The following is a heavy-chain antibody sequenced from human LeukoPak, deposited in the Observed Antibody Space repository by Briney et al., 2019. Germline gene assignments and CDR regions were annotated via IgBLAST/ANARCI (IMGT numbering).Heavy chain of an antibody. CDR1: GYTFTDYY. J-gene: IGHJ4*02. D-gene: IGHD6-19*01. Sequence: ASVKVSCKASGYTFTDYYVHWVRQAPGQGLEWVGWINSNSGSTSYAHNFQGRVTMTRDTSISTLYVELSSLRSDDTAVYYCARVRVYSSGWNFDYWGQGTLVTVSS. CDR2: INSNSGST. CDR3: ARVRVYSSGWNFDY. V-gene: IGHV1-2*02.